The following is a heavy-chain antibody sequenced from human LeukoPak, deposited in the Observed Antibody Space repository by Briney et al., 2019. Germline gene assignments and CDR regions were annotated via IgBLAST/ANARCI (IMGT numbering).Heavy chain of an antibody. CDR2: MRYSEAP. CDR1: GASISGFF. D-gene: IGHD2-8*01. V-gene: IGHV4-59*08. J-gene: IGHJ6*02. Sequence: SETLSLTCTVSGASISGFFWSWFRQPPGMRLEYIVDMRYSEAPTYNPSLKSRVSISLDTSKNQVSLKLSSVTAADTAVYYCARHMNGGTNPMDAWGQGTMVIVSS. CDR3: ARHMNGGTNPMDA.